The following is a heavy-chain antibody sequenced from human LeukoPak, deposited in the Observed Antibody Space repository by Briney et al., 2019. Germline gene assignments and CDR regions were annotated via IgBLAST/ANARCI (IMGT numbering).Heavy chain of an antibody. J-gene: IGHJ6*02. D-gene: IGHD5-18*01. CDR2: INPSGGST. CDR3: ARDLAEISRGYSYGHNYYYYYGMDV. V-gene: IGHV1-46*01. CDR1: GYTFTSYG. Sequence: ASVKVSCKASGYTFTSYGISWVRQAPGQGLEWMGIINPSGGSTSYAQKFQGRVTMTRDTSTSTVYMELSSLRSEDTAVYYCARDLAEISRGYSYGHNYYYYYGMDVWGQGTTVTVSS.